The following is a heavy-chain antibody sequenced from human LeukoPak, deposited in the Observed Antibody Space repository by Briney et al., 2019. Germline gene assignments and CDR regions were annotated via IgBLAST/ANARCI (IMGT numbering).Heavy chain of an antibody. CDR1: GGTFSSYA. D-gene: IGHD3-16*02. Sequence: SVKVSCKASGGTFSSYAISWVRQAPGQGLEWMGRIIPIFGTANYAQKFQGRVTITTDGSTSTAYMELSSLRSEDTAVYYCARPRIARPSHYCFDYWGQGTLVTVSS. CDR2: IIPIFGTA. V-gene: IGHV1-69*05. J-gene: IGHJ4*02. CDR3: ARPRIARPSHYCFDY.